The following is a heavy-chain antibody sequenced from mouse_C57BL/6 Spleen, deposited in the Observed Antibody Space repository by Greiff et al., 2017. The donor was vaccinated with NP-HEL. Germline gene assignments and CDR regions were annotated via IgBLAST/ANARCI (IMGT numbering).Heavy chain of an antibody. CDR1: GYTFTDYE. V-gene: IGHV1-15*01. CDR2: IDPETGGT. Sequence: VQLQQSGAELVRPGASVTLSCKASGYTFTDYEMHWVKQTPVHGLEWIGAIDPETGGTAYNQKFKGKAILTADKSSSTAYMELRSLTSEDSAVDYCTRWGTTVVTPTWFAYWGQWTLVTVSA. J-gene: IGHJ3*01. D-gene: IGHD1-1*01. CDR3: TRWGTTVVTPTWFAY.